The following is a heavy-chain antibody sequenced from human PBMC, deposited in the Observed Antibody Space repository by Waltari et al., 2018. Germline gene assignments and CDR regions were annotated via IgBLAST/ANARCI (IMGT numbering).Heavy chain of an antibody. CDR2: VSKDGSNK. D-gene: IGHD6-19*01. CDR3: TRDGAVAGLHWYFDL. J-gene: IGHJ2*01. CDR1: GFTFISYA. Sequence: QVQLVESGGGVVQPGRSLRLSCAASGFTFISYALYLFRQAPGKGLERVAVVSKDGSNKYYADSVKGRFTIYRDNSKNTLYLQMYSLRAEDTAVYYCTRDGAVAGLHWYFDLWGRGTLVTVSS. V-gene: IGHV3-30*04.